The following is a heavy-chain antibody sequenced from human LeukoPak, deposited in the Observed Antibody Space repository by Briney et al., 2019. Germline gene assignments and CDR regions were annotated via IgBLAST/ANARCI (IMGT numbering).Heavy chain of an antibody. CDR2: IKQDGSEK. CDR3: ARETRGSYVPGLDY. CDR1: GFTFSSYW. V-gene: IGHV3-7*01. D-gene: IGHD1-26*01. J-gene: IGHJ4*02. Sequence: GGSLRLSCAASGFTFSSYWMSWVRQAPGKGLEWVANIKQDGSEKYYMDSVKGRFAISRDNAKNSLTLQMNSLRAEDTAMYFCARETRGSYVPGLDYWGQGTLVTVPS.